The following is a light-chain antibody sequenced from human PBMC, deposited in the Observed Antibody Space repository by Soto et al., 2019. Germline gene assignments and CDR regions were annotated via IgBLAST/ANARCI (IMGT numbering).Light chain of an antibody. CDR1: QSVSSN. V-gene: IGKV3-15*01. CDR3: QQYNNWPLT. J-gene: IGKJ5*01. CDR2: GAS. Sequence: EILMTQSPATLSVSAGERATLSCRASQSVSSNLAWYQQKPGQAPRLLIYGASSRATGIPVRFSGSGSGTEFTLTISSLQSEDFEVYYCQQYNNWPLTFGQGTRLEIK.